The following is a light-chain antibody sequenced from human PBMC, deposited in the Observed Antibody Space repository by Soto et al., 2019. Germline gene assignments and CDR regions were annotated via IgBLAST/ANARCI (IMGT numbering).Light chain of an antibody. J-gene: IGKJ5*01. CDR3: EQSYITPPIA. V-gene: IGKV1-39*01. CDR2: GAS. Sequence: IQMTQSPSSLSASVGDRVPIACRASQDIYPFLNWYQQKPGKAPKLLIFGASSLQSGVPSRFSGSGSGTVFTLTISSLQPEDFATYYCEQSYITPPIAFGQGTLPETK. CDR1: QDIYPF.